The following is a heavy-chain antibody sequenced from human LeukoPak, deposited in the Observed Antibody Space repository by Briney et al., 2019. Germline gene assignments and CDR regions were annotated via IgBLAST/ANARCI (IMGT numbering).Heavy chain of an antibody. CDR3: AKAAQSRLRYYGSGSYEDY. D-gene: IGHD3-10*01. CDR1: GFTFSSYG. J-gene: IGHJ4*02. CDR2: IWYDGSNK. Sequence: PGGSLRLSCAASGFTFSSYGMHWVRQAPGKGLEWVAVIWYDGSNKYYADSVKGRFTISRDNSKNTLYLKMNSLRAEDTAVYYCAKAAQSRLRYYGSGSYEDYWGQGTLVTVSS. V-gene: IGHV3-33*06.